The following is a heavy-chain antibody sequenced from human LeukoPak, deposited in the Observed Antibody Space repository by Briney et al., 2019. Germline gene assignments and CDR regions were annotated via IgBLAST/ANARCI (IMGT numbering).Heavy chain of an antibody. Sequence: ASVKVSCKASGYTFTSYYMHWVRQAPGQGLEWMGIINPSGGSTSYAQKFQGRVTMTRDTSTSTAYMELRSLRSDDTAVYYCARDLRYCGGDCYVDYWGQGTLVTVSS. CDR1: GYTFTSYY. CDR3: ARDLRYCGGDCYVDY. D-gene: IGHD2-21*02. J-gene: IGHJ4*02. V-gene: IGHV1-46*01. CDR2: INPSGGST.